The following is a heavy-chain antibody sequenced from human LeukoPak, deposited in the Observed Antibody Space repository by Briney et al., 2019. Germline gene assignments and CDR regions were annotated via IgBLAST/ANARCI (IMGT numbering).Heavy chain of an antibody. CDR2: IKQDGSVK. V-gene: IGHV3-7*01. CDR1: GFTFSSYW. J-gene: IGHJ4*02. D-gene: IGHD1/OR15-1a*01. CDR3: ARNFGSQQFDY. Sequence: GGSLRLSCAASGFTFSSYWMSWVRQAPGKGLEWVANIKQDGSVKNYADSVKGRFTISRDNTKNSLYLEMNSLRGEDTAVYYCARNFGSQQFDYWGQGTLVTVSS.